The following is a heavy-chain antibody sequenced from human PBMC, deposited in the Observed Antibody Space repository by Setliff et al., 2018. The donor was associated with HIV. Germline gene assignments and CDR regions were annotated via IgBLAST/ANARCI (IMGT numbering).Heavy chain of an antibody. CDR1: GGSISSGSYY. CDR3: AREVVSAVWYFDH. CDR2: IYTSGST. Sequence: SETLSLTCTVSGGSISSGSYYWSWIRQPAGKGLEWIGRIYTSGSTNYNPSLKSRVTISVDTSKNQFSLKLRSVTAADTAVYYCAREVVSAVWYFDHWGRGIQVTVSS. V-gene: IGHV4-61*02. J-gene: IGHJ2*01.